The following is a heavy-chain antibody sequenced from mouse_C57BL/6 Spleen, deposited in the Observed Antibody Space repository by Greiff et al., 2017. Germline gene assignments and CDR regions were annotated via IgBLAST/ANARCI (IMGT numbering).Heavy chain of an antibody. V-gene: IGHV1-76*01. CDR2: IYPGSGNT. J-gene: IGHJ1*03. Sequence: VQLKESGAELVRPGASVKLSCKASGYTFTDYYINWVKQRPGQGLEWIARIYPGSGNTYYNEKFKGKATLTAEKSSSTAYMQLSSLTSEDSAVYFCARNSRDVWGTGTTVTVSS. CDR1: GYTFTDYY. CDR3: ARNSRDV.